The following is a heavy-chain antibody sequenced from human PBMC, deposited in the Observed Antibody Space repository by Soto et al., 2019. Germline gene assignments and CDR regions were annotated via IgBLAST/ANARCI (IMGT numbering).Heavy chain of an antibody. V-gene: IGHV4-39*01. CDR2: VYYSGST. J-gene: IGHJ5*01. D-gene: IGHD3-22*01. CDR1: GVSISLSSYY. CDR3: ARVLYNYEKSGYFDP. Sequence: PSETLSLTCTVSGVSISLSSYYWAWIRRTPGKGLEWIGTVYYSGSTHYNPSLMSRVSLSIDTSKNQFSLHLTAVTAADTAAYYCARVLYNYEKSGYFDPWGQGTLVTVSS.